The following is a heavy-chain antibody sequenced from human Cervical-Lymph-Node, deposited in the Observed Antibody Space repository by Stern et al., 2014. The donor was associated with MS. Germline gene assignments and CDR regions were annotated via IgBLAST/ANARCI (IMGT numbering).Heavy chain of an antibody. V-gene: IGHV3-53*01. J-gene: IGHJ4*02. CDR2: RTNVGNT. Sequence: EVQLVESGGGVIQPGGSLRLSCTASGFTVSRDYMKWVRQAPGKGLEWVSLRTNVGNTFYTDSVKGRFAISRYDSKNTVYLHMTSLRAEDTAMYYCARDTSSPERSDWWGQGTLVTVSS. CDR1: GFTVSRDY. D-gene: IGHD1-1*01. CDR3: ARDTSSPERSDW.